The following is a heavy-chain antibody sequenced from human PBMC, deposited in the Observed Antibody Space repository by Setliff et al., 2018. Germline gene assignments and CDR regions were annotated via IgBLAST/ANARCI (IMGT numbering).Heavy chain of an antibody. J-gene: IGHJ4*01. V-gene: IGHV4-34*01. CDR3: ASGLEFDY. CDR1: GESFSGHY. D-gene: IGHD1-1*01. Sequence: PSETLSLTCAVYGESFSGHYWSWIRQPPGKGLEWIGEINHSGSTNYNPSLKSRVTISVDTSKNQFSLKLSSVAAADTAVYYCASGLEFDYWGPGSLVTVSS. CDR2: INHSGST.